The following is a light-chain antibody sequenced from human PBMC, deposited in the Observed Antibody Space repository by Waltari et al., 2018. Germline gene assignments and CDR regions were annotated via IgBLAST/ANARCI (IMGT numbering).Light chain of an antibody. Sequence: QSALTQPASVSGSPGQPLTISCTGTRSDVGGFDFVSLYQQYQGKAPKLVIYDVYYRPSGVSHRFSASKSGNTASLTISGLQTEDEADYYCSSYTSISTSVVFGGGTKLTVL. CDR1: RSDVGGFDF. J-gene: IGLJ2*01. CDR3: SSYTSISTSVV. CDR2: DVY. V-gene: IGLV2-14*03.